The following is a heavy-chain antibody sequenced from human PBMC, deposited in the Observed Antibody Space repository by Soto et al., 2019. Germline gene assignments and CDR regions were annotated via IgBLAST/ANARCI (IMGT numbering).Heavy chain of an antibody. J-gene: IGHJ6*02. Sequence: EVQLVESGGGLVQPGGSLRLSCAASGFTFSSYWMSWVRQAPGKGLEWVANIKQDGSEKYYVDSVKGRFTISRDNAKNSLYLQMNSLRAEDTAVYYCARDWGDIVATMVYYYGMDVWGQGTTVTVSS. CDR2: IKQDGSEK. V-gene: IGHV3-7*05. CDR3: ARDWGDIVATMVYYYGMDV. D-gene: IGHD5-12*01. CDR1: GFTFSSYW.